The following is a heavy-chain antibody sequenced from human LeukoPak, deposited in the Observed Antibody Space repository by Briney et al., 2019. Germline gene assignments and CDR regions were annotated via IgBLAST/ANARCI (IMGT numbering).Heavy chain of an antibody. J-gene: IGHJ1*01. CDR2: IYYSGST. D-gene: IGHD6-13*01. CDR3: ARLVGSSWNYFQH. V-gene: IGHV4-59*08. CDR1: GGSNSSYY. Sequence: PSETLSLTCTVSGGSNSSYYWSWIRQPPGKGLEWIGYIYYSGSTNYNPSLKSRVTISVDTSKNQFSLKLSSVTAADTAVYYCARLVGSSWNYFQHWGQGTLVTVSS.